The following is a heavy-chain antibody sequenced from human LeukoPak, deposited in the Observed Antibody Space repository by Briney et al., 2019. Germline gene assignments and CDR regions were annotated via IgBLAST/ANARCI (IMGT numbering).Heavy chain of an antibody. CDR1: GGSFSGYY. Sequence: PSETLSLTCAVYGGSFSGYYWSWIRQPPGKGLEWIGEINHSGSTNYNPSLKSRVTISVDTSKNQFSLKLSSVTAADTAVYYCARVKVGANWFDPWGQGTLVTVSS. CDR3: ARVKVGANWFDP. J-gene: IGHJ5*02. D-gene: IGHD3-16*01. V-gene: IGHV4-34*01. CDR2: INHSGST.